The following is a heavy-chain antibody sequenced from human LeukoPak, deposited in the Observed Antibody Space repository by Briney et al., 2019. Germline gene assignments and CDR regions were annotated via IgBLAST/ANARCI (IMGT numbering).Heavy chain of an antibody. J-gene: IGHJ4*02. CDR1: GGSISSYY. V-gene: IGHV4-59*01. CDR2: IYYSGST. CDR3: ARGLGYCSSTSCYTFDC. D-gene: IGHD2-2*02. Sequence: ASETLSLTCTVSGGSISSYYWSWIRQPPGKGLEWIGYIYYSGSTNYNPSLKSRVTISVDTSKNQFSLKLSSVTAADTAVYYCARGLGYCSSTSCYTFDCWGQGTLVTVSS.